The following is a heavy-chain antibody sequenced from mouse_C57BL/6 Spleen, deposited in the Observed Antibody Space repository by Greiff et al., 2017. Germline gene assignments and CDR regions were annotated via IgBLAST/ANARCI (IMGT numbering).Heavy chain of an antibody. CDR2: INPSSGYT. D-gene: IGHD2-5*01. J-gene: IGHJ3*01. CDR3: ARMDSNYPFAY. V-gene: IGHV1-4*01. CDR1: GYTFTSYT. Sequence: QVQLKESGAELARPGASVKMSCKASGYTFTSYTMHWVKQMPGQGLEWIGYINPSSGYTKYNQKFKDKATLTADKSSSTAYMQLSSLTSEDSAVYYCARMDSNYPFAYWGQGTLVTVAA.